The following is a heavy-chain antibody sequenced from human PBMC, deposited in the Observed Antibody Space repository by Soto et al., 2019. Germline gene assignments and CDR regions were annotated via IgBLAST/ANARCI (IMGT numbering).Heavy chain of an antibody. Sequence: EVQLVESGGGLVKPGESLRLSCAASGFAFSSAWMNWVRQAPGKGLEWVGRIKTRSEGVSTQYPAPVRGRFTISRDDSKNTQSLQLSGLKIEDTAVYYCTTGSDEGYWGQGTLVTVSS. CDR3: TTGSDEGY. V-gene: IGHV3-15*07. CDR2: IKTRSEGVST. CDR1: GFAFSSAW. J-gene: IGHJ4*02.